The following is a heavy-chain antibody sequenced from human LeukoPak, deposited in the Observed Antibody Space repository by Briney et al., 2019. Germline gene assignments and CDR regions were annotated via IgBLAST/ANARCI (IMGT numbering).Heavy chain of an antibody. CDR1: GLTFSSYS. CDR3: ARDRPYSSSTYAY. D-gene: IGHD6-6*01. Sequence: GGSLRLSCAASGLTFSSYSMNWVRQAPGKGLEWVSSISSSSSYIYYADSVKGRFTISRDNAKNSLYLQMNSLRAEDTAVYYCARDRPYSSSTYAYWGQGTLVTVSS. J-gene: IGHJ4*02. CDR2: ISSSSSYI. V-gene: IGHV3-21*01.